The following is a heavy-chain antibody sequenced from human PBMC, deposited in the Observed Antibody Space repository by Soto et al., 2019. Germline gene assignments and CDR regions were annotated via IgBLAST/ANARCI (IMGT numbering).Heavy chain of an antibody. D-gene: IGHD6-25*01. CDR2: MTPSGYI. J-gene: IGHJ4*02. CDR1: GFPFTSLD. CDR3: ARYQEAAAFND. Sequence: QVQLVQSGAEVRKPGASVKVSCKASGFPFTSLDINWVRQAPGQGLEWVGYMTPSGYIGFAQKFRGRVSMTRDASISTVSMELSSLRSDDTAVYYCARYQEAAAFNDWGQGNLVTVSS. V-gene: IGHV1-8*01.